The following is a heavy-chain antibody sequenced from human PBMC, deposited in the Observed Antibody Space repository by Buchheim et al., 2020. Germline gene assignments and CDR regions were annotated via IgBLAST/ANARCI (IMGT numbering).Heavy chain of an antibody. CDR3: AREGYYDFWSGYQNYYYYGMDV. J-gene: IGHJ6*02. V-gene: IGHV3-74*01. CDR2: INSDGSST. CDR1: GFTFSSYW. D-gene: IGHD3-3*01. Sequence: EVQLVESGGGLVQPGGSLRLSCAASGFTFSSYWMHWVRQAPGKGLVWVSRINSDGSSTSYADSVKGRFTISRDNAKNTLYLQMNSRGAEDTAVYYCAREGYYDFWSGYQNYYYYGMDVWGQGTT.